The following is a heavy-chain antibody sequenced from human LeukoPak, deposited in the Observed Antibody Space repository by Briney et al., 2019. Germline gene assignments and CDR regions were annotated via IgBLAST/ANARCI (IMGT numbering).Heavy chain of an antibody. CDR1: GFTFSSYG. Sequence: GGSLRLSCAASGFTFSSYGMHWVRQAPGKGLEWVAVIWYDGSNKYYADSVKGRFTISRDNSKNTLYLQMNSLRAEDTAVYYCARAGGCSSGWYPYYFDYWGQGTLVTVSS. CDR3: ARAGGCSSGWYPYYFDY. D-gene: IGHD6-19*01. V-gene: IGHV3-33*01. CDR2: IWYDGSNK. J-gene: IGHJ4*02.